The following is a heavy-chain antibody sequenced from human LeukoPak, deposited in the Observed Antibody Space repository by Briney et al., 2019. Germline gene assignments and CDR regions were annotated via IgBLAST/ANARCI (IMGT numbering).Heavy chain of an antibody. CDR2: INHSGST. Sequence: SETLSLTCAVYGGSFSGYYWSWIRQPPGKGLEWIGEINHSGSTNYNPSLKSRVTISVDTSKNQFSLKLSSVTAADTAVYYCAVLTGYLLFDYWGQGTLVTVSS. V-gene: IGHV4-34*01. CDR3: AVLTGYLLFDY. CDR1: GGSFSGYY. D-gene: IGHD3-9*01. J-gene: IGHJ4*02.